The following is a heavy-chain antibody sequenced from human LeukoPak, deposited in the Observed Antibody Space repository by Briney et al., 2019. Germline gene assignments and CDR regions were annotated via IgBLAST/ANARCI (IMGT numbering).Heavy chain of an antibody. Sequence: SETLSLTCAVYGGSFSGYYWSWIRQPPGKGLEWIGEINHSGSTNYNPSLKSRVTISVDTSKNQFSLKLSSVTAADTAVYYCARGSSHSSSSGRRSYYYYGMDVWAKGPRSPSP. CDR3: ARGSSHSSSSGRRSYYYYGMDV. J-gene: IGHJ6*02. CDR2: INHSGST. D-gene: IGHD6-6*01. CDR1: GGSFSGYY. V-gene: IGHV4-34*01.